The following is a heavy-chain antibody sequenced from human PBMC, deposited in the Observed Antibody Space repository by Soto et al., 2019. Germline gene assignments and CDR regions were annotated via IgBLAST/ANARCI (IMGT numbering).Heavy chain of an antibody. V-gene: IGHV3-9*01. CDR3: AKDIGGRTMVRGVIITNYYGMDV. J-gene: IGHJ6*02. Sequence: EVQLVESGGGLVQPGRSLRLSCAASGFTFDDYAMHWVRQAPGKGLEWVSGISWNSGSIGYADSVKGRFTISRDNAKNSLYLQMNSLRAEDTALYYCAKDIGGRTMVRGVIITNYYGMDVWGQGTTVTVSS. CDR2: ISWNSGSI. D-gene: IGHD3-10*01. CDR1: GFTFDDYA.